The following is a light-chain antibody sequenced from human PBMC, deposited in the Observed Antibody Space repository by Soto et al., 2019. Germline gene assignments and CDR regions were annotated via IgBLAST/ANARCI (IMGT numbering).Light chain of an antibody. CDR2: DAS. CDR3: QQLSTYPST. V-gene: IGKV1-9*01. CDR1: QGIGSY. J-gene: IGKJ4*01. Sequence: IQLTQSPSSLPASVGDRFTITCPASQGIGSYLAWYQQKPGEAPKLLIFDASTLQSGVPSRFSGSGSGTDFTLTISSLQAEDFATYYCQQLSTYPSTFGGGTKVDI.